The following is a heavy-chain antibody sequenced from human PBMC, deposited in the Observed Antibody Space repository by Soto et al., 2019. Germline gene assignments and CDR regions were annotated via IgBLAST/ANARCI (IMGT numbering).Heavy chain of an antibody. V-gene: IGHV4-30-2*01. CDR2: IYHSGST. Sequence: PSDTLSLTCAVSGGSISSGGYSWSWIRQPPGKGLEWIGYIYHSGSTYYNPSLKSRVTISVDRSKNQFSLKLSSVTAADTAVYYCARATPGIAAAGTNFDYWGQGTLVTVSS. CDR3: ARATPGIAAAGTNFDY. J-gene: IGHJ4*02. D-gene: IGHD6-13*01. CDR1: GGSISSGGYS.